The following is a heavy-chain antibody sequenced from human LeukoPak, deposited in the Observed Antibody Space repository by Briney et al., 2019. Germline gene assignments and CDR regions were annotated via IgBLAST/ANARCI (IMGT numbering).Heavy chain of an antibody. CDR2: IKQDGSEK. J-gene: IGHJ5*02. V-gene: IGHV3-7*01. CDR1: GFTFSSYW. D-gene: IGHD4-11*01. CDR3: ARGSDYSNNWFDP. Sequence: HPGGSLRLSCAASGFTFSSYWMSWVRQAPGKGLEWVANIKQDGSEKYYVDSVKGRFTISRDNAKNSLYLQMNSLRAEDTAVYYCARGSDYSNNWFDPWGQGTLVTVSS.